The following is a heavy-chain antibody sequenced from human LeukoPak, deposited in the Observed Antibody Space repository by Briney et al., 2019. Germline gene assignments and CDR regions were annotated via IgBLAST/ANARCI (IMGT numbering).Heavy chain of an antibody. CDR2: MNPNSGNT. V-gene: IGHV1-8*01. CDR1: GYTFTSYD. CDR3: ARARVGPSWFGELENWFDP. D-gene: IGHD3-10*01. Sequence: ASVKVSCTASGYTFTSYDINWVRQATGQGLEWMGWMNPNSGNTGYAQKFQGRVTMTRNTSISTAYMELSSLRSEDTAVYYCARARVGPSWFGELENWFDPWGQGTLVTVSS. J-gene: IGHJ5*02.